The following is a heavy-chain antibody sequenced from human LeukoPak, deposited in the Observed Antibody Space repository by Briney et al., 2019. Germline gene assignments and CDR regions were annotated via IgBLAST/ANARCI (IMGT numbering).Heavy chain of an antibody. CDR3: ALGYCGVISCNWFDP. D-gene: IGHD2-2*01. J-gene: IGHJ5*02. CDR1: GFTVRNSY. CDR2: IYSGGTT. Sequence: PGGSLRLSCAASGFTVRNSYMNWVRQAPGKGLGWVSVIYSGGTTYYADSVKGRFTISRDNSKNTLYLQMNSLRGEDTAVYYCALGYCGVISCNWFDPWGQGTLVTVSS. V-gene: IGHV3-53*01.